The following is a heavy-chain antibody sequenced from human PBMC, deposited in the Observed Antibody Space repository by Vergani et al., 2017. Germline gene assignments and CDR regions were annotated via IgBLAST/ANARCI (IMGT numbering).Heavy chain of an antibody. CDR2: IYSGGST. D-gene: IGHD6-19*01. Sequence: EVQLVESGGGLIQPGGSLRLSCAASGFTVSSNYMSWVRQAPGTGLEWVSVIYSGGSTYYADSVKGRFTISRDNSKNTLYLQMNSLRAEDTAVYYGARDLYSGWRAPVGTWRGSYGMDVWGQGTTVTVSS. CDR3: ARDLYSGWRAPVGTWRGSYGMDV. V-gene: IGHV3-53*01. J-gene: IGHJ6*02. CDR1: GFTVSSNY.